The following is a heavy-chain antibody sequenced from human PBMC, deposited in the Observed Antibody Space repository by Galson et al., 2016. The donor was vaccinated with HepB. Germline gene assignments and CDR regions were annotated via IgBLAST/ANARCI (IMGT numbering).Heavy chain of an antibody. J-gene: IGHJ4*02. Sequence: WMTWVRQAPGKGLEFVTNINEDQSVKNYVESVKGRFTISRDNAKNTLYLQMSGLRVEDSGIYYCARDPGHSAFDYWGQGVLVTVAS. D-gene: IGHD1-14*01. V-gene: IGHV3-7*01. CDR2: INEDQSVK. CDR3: ARDPGHSAFDY. CDR1: W.